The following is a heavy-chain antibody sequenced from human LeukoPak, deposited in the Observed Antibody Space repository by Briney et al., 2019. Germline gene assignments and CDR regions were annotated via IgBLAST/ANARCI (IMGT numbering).Heavy chain of an antibody. CDR2: IYYSGTT. CDR1: GGSISNFY. D-gene: IGHD4-23*01. V-gene: IGHV4-59*01. CDR3: ARNHGGWFDS. Sequence: SETLSLTCAVSGGSISNFYWSWIRQPPGKGQEWIGYIYYSGTTKYNPSLKSRVTISVDTSKNQFSLKLNSVTAADTAVYYCARNHGGWFDSWGQGTLVTVSS. J-gene: IGHJ5*01.